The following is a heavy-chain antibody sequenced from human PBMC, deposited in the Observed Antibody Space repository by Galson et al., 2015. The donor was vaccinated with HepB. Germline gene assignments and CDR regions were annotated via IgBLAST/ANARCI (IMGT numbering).Heavy chain of an antibody. V-gene: IGHV4-59*08. CDR3: ARHALKYCGGDCYSAGYFDL. CDR1: GGSISSYY. CDR2: IYYSGST. J-gene: IGHJ2*01. Sequence: ETLSLTCTVSGGSISSYYWSWIRQPPGKGLEWIGYIYYSGSTNYNPSLKSRVTISVDTSKNQFSLKLSSVTAADTAVYYCARHALKYCGGDCYSAGYFDLWGRGTLVTVSS. D-gene: IGHD2-21*02.